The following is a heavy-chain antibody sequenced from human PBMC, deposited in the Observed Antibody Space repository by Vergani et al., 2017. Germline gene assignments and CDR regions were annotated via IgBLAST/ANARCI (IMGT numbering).Heavy chain of an antibody. D-gene: IGHD2-2*01. CDR3: ARDSHDGYYSSTSCYLRRGYYYYGMDD. J-gene: IGHJ6*02. CDR2: IYYSGST. V-gene: IGHV4-39*07. Sequence: QLQLQESGPGLVKHSETLSLTCTVSGGSISSSSYYWGWIRQPPGKGLEWIGSIYYSGSTYYNPSLKSRVTISVDTSKNQFSLKLSSVTAADTAVYYCARDSHDGYYSSTSCYLRRGYYYYGMDDWGQGTTVTVSS. CDR1: GGSISSSSYY.